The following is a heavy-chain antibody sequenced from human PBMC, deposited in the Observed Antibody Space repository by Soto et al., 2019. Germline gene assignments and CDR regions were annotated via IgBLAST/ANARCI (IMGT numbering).Heavy chain of an antibody. CDR1: GGSISISIYY. CDR2: IYYSGST. J-gene: IGHJ5*02. CDR3: ARRIAAGLNGFDP. Sequence: PSETLSLTCTVSGGSISISIYYLCWTRQTPGKGLEWIGSIYYSGSTYSNPSLKSRVTISVDTSKNPFSLKLSAVTAAVTAVYYCARRIAAGLNGFDPPGEGPLRTVSS. V-gene: IGHV4-39*02. D-gene: IGHD6-25*01.